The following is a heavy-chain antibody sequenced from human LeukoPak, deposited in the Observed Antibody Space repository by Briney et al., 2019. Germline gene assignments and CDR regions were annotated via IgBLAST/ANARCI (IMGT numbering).Heavy chain of an antibody. J-gene: IGHJ6*02. V-gene: IGHV4-39*07. Sequence: SETLSLTCTVSGGSISSSSYYWGWIRQPPGKGLGWIGSIYYSGSTYYNPSLKSRVTISVDTSKNQFSLKLSSVTAADTAVYYCARGAVIAAADEYYYGMDVWGQGTTVTVSS. CDR3: ARGAVIAAADEYYYGMDV. D-gene: IGHD6-13*01. CDR2: IYYSGST. CDR1: GGSISSSSYY.